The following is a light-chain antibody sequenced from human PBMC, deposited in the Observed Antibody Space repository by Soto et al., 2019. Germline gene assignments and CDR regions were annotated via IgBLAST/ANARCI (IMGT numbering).Light chain of an antibody. Sequence: DIQMTQSPSTLSASVGDRVTITCRASQSISDSLAWYQQKPGKAPKLLIYEASNLKSGVPSRFSGSESGTENPLTISSLQPDDFASYYCKKYNGYSTFGPGTKVEIK. CDR2: EAS. V-gene: IGKV1-5*03. CDR3: KKYNGYST. J-gene: IGKJ1*01. CDR1: QSISDS.